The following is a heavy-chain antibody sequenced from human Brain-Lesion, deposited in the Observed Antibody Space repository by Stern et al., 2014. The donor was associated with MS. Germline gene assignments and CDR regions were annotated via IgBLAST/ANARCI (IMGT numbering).Heavy chain of an antibody. CDR2: IHYRGSP. J-gene: IGHJ5*02. Sequence: VQLVESGPGLVKPSQTLSLTCTVSGGSISSGGYYWSWIRQHPGKGLEWIGYIHYRGSPYYNSALKSRVTISRDTSKNQFSLNLNSVTAADTAVYYCARVGVYVQTGWFDPWGQGALVTVSS. V-gene: IGHV4-31*03. CDR1: GGSISSGGYY. D-gene: IGHD2-8*01. CDR3: ARVGVYVQTGWFDP.